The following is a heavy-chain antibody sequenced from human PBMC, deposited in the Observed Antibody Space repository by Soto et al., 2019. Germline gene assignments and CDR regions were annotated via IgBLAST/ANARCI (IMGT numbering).Heavy chain of an antibody. V-gene: IGHV3-30*18. Sequence: GGSLRLSCAASGFTFSAYDIHWVRQAPGKGLDWVALISYDGSKNSYADSVKGRFTISRDKSKNTLYLQMNSLRAEDTAIYYCAKAREVTLVRISLAQWGQGTLVTVSS. CDR1: GFTFSAYD. D-gene: IGHD3-10*01. J-gene: IGHJ4*02. CDR3: AKAREVTLVRISLAQ. CDR2: ISYDGSKN.